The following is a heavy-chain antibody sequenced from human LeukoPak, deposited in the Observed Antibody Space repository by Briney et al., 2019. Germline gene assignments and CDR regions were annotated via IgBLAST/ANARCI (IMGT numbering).Heavy chain of an antibody. CDR3: ARSLRYYDSSGPPGG. CDR2: INPNSGNT. J-gene: IGHJ4*02. V-gene: IGHV1-8*01. CDR1: GYTFTSYD. Sequence: ASVKVSCKASGYTFTSYDINWVRQATGQGLEWMGWINPNSGNTGYAQKFQGRVTMTRDTSTSTVYMELSSLRSEDTAVYYCARSLRYYDSSGPPGGWGQGTLVTVSS. D-gene: IGHD3-22*01.